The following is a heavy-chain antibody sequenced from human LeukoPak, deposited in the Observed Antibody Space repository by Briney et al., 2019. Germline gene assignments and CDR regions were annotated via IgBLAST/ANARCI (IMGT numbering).Heavy chain of an antibody. Sequence: SQTLSLTCTVPGGSISSGSYYWSWIRQPAGKGLEWIGRIYTSGSTNYNPSLKSRVTISVDTSKNQFSLKLSSVTAADTAVYYCARDVSTDNWFDPWGQGTLVTVSS. CDR3: ARDVSTDNWFDP. CDR1: GGSISSGSYY. CDR2: IYTSGST. J-gene: IGHJ5*02. V-gene: IGHV4-61*02. D-gene: IGHD2/OR15-2a*01.